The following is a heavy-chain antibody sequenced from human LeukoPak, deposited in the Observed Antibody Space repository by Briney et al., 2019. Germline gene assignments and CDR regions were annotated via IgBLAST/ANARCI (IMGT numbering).Heavy chain of an antibody. CDR2: IISSSSYI. CDR1: GFTFSSYT. CDR3: ARDAAFDI. J-gene: IGHJ3*02. Sequence: GGSLRLSCAASGFTFSSYTMNWVRQAPRKGLEWVSSIISSSSYIYYADSVQGRFTISRDNAKNSLYLQMNSLRAEDTAVYYCARDAAFDIWGQGTMVTVSS. V-gene: IGHV3-21*01.